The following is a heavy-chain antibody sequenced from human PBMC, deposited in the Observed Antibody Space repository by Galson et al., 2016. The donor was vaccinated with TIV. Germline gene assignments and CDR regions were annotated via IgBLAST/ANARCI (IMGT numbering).Heavy chain of an antibody. CDR2: INTGNGNT. V-gene: IGHV1-3*03. CDR3: ARGRSFDYLLDY. CDR1: GYSFISYD. Sequence: SVKVSCKASGYSFISYDIHWVRQAPGQRLEWMGWINTGNGNTKYSQEFQGRVTITRDTFASTAYMELTSLKSEDIAVYYCARGRSFDYLLDYWGQGTPVTVSS. J-gene: IGHJ4*02. D-gene: IGHD3-9*01.